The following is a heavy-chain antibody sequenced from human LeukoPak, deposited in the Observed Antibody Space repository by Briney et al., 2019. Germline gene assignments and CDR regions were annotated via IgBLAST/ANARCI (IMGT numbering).Heavy chain of an antibody. D-gene: IGHD5-12*01. CDR1: GFTFSTYG. CDR3: ARSAYDYEAPGY. CDR2: ISFDGNNK. J-gene: IGHJ4*02. V-gene: IGHV3-30*03. Sequence: PGRSLRLSCAASGFTFSTYGMHWVRQAPGKGLEWVAVISFDGNNKYYADSVKGRFTISRDKSKNTLYLQMNSLRADDTAVYYCARSAYDYEAPGYWGQGTLVTVAS.